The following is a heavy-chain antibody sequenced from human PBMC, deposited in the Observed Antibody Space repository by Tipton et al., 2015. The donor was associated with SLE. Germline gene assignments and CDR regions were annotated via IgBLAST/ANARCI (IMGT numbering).Heavy chain of an antibody. D-gene: IGHD4-11*01. V-gene: IGHV4-59*12. CDR2: IYYSGTT. J-gene: IGHJ3*02. Sequence: LRLSCSVSSGSISNFYWSWIRQSPRKGLEWTGCIYYSGTTYYNPSLKSRVTISVDTSKNQFSLKLTSVTAADTAVYYCGTSTVAFDIWGQGTMLTVSS. CDR1: SGSISNFY. CDR3: GTSTVAFDI.